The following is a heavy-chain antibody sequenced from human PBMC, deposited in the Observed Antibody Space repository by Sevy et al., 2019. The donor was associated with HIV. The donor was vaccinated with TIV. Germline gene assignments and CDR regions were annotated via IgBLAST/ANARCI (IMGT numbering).Heavy chain of an antibody. Sequence: GGSLRLSCAASGFTFSNAWMSWVRQAPGKGLEWVGRIKSKTDGGTTDYAAPVKGRFTISRDDSKNTLYLQMNSLKTEDTAVYYCTTGYGDYFFQGSVPYYYYYGMDVWGQGTTVTVSS. D-gene: IGHD4-17*01. V-gene: IGHV3-15*01. J-gene: IGHJ6*02. CDR3: TTGYGDYFFQGSVPYYYYYGMDV. CDR2: IKSKTDGGTT. CDR1: GFTFSNAW.